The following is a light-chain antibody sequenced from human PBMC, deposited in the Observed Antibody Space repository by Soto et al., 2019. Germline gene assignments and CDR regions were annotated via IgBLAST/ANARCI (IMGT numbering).Light chain of an antibody. CDR1: QSLLQTNGNTY. CDR3: MQALQTSIT. CDR2: LAT. J-gene: IGKJ5*01. Sequence: DIVMTQSPLSLPVTPGEPASISCRSSQSLLQTNGNTYLDWYLQKPGQSPQLLISLATNRASGVPDRFSGSGSGTDFTLKISRVEAEDVGVYYCMQALQTSITFGQGTRLEIK. V-gene: IGKV2-28*01.